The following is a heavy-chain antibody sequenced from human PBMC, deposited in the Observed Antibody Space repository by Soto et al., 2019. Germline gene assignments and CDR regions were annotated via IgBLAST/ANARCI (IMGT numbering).Heavy chain of an antibody. CDR3: ARGLFSSSSGGYYYYGMDV. D-gene: IGHD6-6*01. CDR2: IIPFFGTA. V-gene: IGHV1-69*01. Sequence: QVQLVQSGAEVKKPGSSVKVSCKASGGTFSSYAISWVRQAPGQGLEWMGGIIPFFGTANYAQKFQGRVTITADESTSTAYMELSSLRSEDTAVYYCARGLFSSSSGGYYYYGMDVWGQGTTVTVSS. J-gene: IGHJ6*02. CDR1: GGTFSSYA.